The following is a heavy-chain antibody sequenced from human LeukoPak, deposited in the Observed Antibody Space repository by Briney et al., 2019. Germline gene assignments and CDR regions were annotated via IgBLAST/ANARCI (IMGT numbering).Heavy chain of an antibody. CDR2: IWYDGSKT. Sequence: GGSLRLSCAASGFTFSSYAIHWVRQPPGKGLEWVAIIWYDGSKTYYAESVKGRFTISRDNSNNMAYLQMSGLRVEDTAVYFCAKEVGPDLGAWGQGTLVTVSS. CDR1: GFTFSSYA. J-gene: IGHJ4*02. CDR3: AKEVGPDLGA. V-gene: IGHV3-33*06. D-gene: IGHD1-26*01.